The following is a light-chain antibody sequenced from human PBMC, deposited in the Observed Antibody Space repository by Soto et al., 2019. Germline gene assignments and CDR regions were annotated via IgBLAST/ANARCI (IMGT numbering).Light chain of an antibody. Sequence: DIQMTQSPSTLSASVGDRVTITCRASQTLSIRLAWYQQKPGKVPKLLIYKASSLESGVPSRFSGSGSGTEFTLTISSLQSDDFATYYCQQYNSYPWTFGHGTKVEIK. CDR1: QTLSIR. CDR3: QQYNSYPWT. V-gene: IGKV1-5*03. J-gene: IGKJ1*01. CDR2: KAS.